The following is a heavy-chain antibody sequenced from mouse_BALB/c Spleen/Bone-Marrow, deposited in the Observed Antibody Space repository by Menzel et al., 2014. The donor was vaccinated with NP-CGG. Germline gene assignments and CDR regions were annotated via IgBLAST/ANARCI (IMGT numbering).Heavy chain of an antibody. V-gene: IGHV1S127*01. CDR1: GYPFTSYW. CDR3: ARDKGAWFAY. Sequence: QVQLQQSGPQLVRPGASVKISCKASGYPFTSYWMHWVKQRPGQGLEWIGMIDPSDSETRLNQKFKDKATLTVDKSSSTAYMQLSSPTSEDSAVYYCARDKGAWFAYWGQGTLVTVSA. J-gene: IGHJ3*01. CDR2: IDPSDSET.